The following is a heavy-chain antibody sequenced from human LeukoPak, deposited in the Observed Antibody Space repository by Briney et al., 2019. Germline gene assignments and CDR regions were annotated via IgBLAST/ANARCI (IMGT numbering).Heavy chain of an antibody. Sequence: GGSLRLSCAASGFTLRSYDMHWVRQVTGKGLEWVSAVGTSGDTYYAGSVKGRFTISRENAKNSLYLQMNSLTAGDTAVYYCVRGGIQVSGIDEIDYWGQGTLVTVSS. V-gene: IGHV3-13*01. CDR2: VGTSGDT. J-gene: IGHJ4*02. CDR3: VRGGIQVSGIDEIDY. CDR1: GFTLRSYD. D-gene: IGHD6-19*01.